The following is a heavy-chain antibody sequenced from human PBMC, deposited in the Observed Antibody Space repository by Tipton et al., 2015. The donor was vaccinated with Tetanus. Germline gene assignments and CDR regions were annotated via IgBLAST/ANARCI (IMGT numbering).Heavy chain of an antibody. CDR2: ISWNSGSI. V-gene: IGHV3-9*01. CDR3: ARNYDSSGS. D-gene: IGHD3-22*01. Sequence: SLRLSCAASGFTFDDYAMHWVRQAPGKGLEWVSGISWNSGSIGYADSVKGRFTISRDNANNFLYLQMTSLRPEDTAFYYCARNYDSSGSWGQGTLVTVSS. J-gene: IGHJ5*02. CDR1: GFTFDDYA.